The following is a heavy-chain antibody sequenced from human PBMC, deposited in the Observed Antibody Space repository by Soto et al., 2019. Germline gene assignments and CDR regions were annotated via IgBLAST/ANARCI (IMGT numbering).Heavy chain of an antibody. D-gene: IGHD3-22*01. Sequence: ESGGGLVKPGGSLRLSCAASGFTFSSYSMNWVRQAPGKGLEWVSSISSSSSYIYYADSVKGRFTISRDNAKNSLYLQMNSLRAEDTAVYYCAYVSYYDSSGYYAGSDYWGQGTLVTVSS. CDR3: AYVSYYDSSGYYAGSDY. CDR1: GFTFSSYS. J-gene: IGHJ4*02. V-gene: IGHV3-21*01. CDR2: ISSSSSYI.